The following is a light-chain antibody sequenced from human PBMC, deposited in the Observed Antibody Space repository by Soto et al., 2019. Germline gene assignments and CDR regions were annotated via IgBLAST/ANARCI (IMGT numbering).Light chain of an antibody. V-gene: IGLV1-47*02. CDR2: SNN. CDR3: VSWDDSLSGLV. CDR1: SXNIGNNF. Sequence: VLTQPSSASGTPGQRVTISCSGRSXNIGNNFVCWYQQLPGTAPKLLIYSNNQRPSGVPDRFSGSKSGTSASLAISGLRSEDEGDYYCVSWDDSLSGLVFGTGTKVTVL. J-gene: IGLJ1*01.